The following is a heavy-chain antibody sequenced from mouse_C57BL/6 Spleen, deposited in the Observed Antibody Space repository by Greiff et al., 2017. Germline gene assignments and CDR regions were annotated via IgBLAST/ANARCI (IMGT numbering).Heavy chain of an antibody. Sequence: QVQLQQPGAELVKPGASVKMSCKASGYTFTSYWITWVKQRPGQGLEWIGDIYPGSGSTNYNEKFKSKATLTVDTSPSTAYMQLSSLTSEDSAVYYCARGGYSNYYAMDYWGQGTSVTVSS. V-gene: IGHV1-55*01. D-gene: IGHD2-5*01. J-gene: IGHJ4*01. CDR1: GYTFTSYW. CDR2: IYPGSGST. CDR3: ARGGYSNYYAMDY.